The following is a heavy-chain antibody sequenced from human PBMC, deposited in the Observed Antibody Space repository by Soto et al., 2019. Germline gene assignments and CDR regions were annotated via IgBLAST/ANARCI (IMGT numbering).Heavy chain of an antibody. D-gene: IGHD3-16*02. CDR2: IVVGSGNT. V-gene: IGHV1-58*01. J-gene: IGHJ4*02. CDR3: AALPRLRLGELSSDY. Sequence: SVKVSCKASGFTFTSSAVQWVPQARGQRLEWIGWIVVGSGNTNYAQKFQERVTITRDMSTSTAYMELSSLRSEDTAVYYCAALPRLRLGELSSDYWGQGTLVTVSS. CDR1: GFTFTSSA.